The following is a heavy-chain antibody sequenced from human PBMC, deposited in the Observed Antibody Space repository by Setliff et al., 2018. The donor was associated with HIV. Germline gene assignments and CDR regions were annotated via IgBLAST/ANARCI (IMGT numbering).Heavy chain of an antibody. CDR1: GGSISTYY. D-gene: IGHD5-18*01. CDR3: ARTRGYTYGYIDS. Sequence: SETLSLTCTVFGGSISTYYWSWIRQPPGKGLEWIGYIYYSGTTYYNPSLKSRVTISVDTSKNQFSLKLSSVTAADTAVYYCARTRGYTYGYIDSWGQGTLVTVSS. J-gene: IGHJ4*02. V-gene: IGHV4-59*04. CDR2: IYYSGTT.